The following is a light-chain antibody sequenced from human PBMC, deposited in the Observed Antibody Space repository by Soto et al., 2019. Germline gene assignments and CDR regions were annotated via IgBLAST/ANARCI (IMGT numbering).Light chain of an antibody. CDR1: QSLVYSYGHTD. J-gene: IGKJ5*01. V-gene: IGKV2-30*01. CDR3: MEGTPWPIT. Sequence: DVVVTQSPLSLHVTLGQPASISCRSSQSLVYSYGHTDLNWLQQRPGQSPRRLMYKVSNRASGVLDIFSGMGSGSDFSLKISRVEAEDVEVYFCMEGTPWPITFGQVTRLEI. CDR2: KVS.